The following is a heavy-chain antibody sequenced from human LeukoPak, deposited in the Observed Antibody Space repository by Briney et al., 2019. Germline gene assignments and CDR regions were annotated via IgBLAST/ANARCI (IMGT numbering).Heavy chain of an antibody. CDR3: ARKTRYSSSRLERQASLAHFDL. J-gene: IGHJ2*01. D-gene: IGHD6-13*01. CDR2: INHSGNT. Sequence: PSETLSLTCAVYGGSFSGYYWSWIRQPPGKGLEWIGEINHSGNTNYNPSLKSRVTISVDTSKNQFSLKLSSVTAADTAVYYCARKTRYSSSRLERQASLAHFDLWGRGTLVTVSP. CDR1: GGSFSGYY. V-gene: IGHV4-34*01.